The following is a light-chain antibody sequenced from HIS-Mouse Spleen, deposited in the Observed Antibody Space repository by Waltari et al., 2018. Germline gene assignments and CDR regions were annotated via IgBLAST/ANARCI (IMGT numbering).Light chain of an antibody. CDR3: QQYNSYPWT. CDR2: KAS. V-gene: IGKV1-5*03. J-gene: IGKJ1*01. Sequence: DIQMTQSPSTLSASVVDRVPITCRASQSISSWLAWYQHKPGKAPKLLIYKASSLESGVPSRFSGSGSGTEFTLTISSLQPDDFATYYCQQYNSYPWTFGQGTKVEIK. CDR1: QSISSW.